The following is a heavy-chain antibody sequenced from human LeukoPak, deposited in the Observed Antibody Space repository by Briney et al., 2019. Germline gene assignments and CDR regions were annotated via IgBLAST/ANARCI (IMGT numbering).Heavy chain of an antibody. V-gene: IGHV3-23*01. D-gene: IGHD6-19*01. CDR3: AKEGPDSSGWYSYFDY. J-gene: IGHJ4*02. Sequence: GGSLRLSCETSGFTFTSYAVSWVRQAPGKGLEWVSAISAGATTTYYADSVKGRFTISRDNSKNTLYLQMNSLRAEDTAVYYCAKEGPDSSGWYSYFDYWGQGTLVTVSS. CDR2: ISAGATTT. CDR1: GFTFTSYA.